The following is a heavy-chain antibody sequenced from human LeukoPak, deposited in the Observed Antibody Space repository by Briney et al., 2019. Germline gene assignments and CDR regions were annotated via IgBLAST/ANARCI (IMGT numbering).Heavy chain of an antibody. V-gene: IGHV4-39*01. J-gene: IGHJ6*03. CDR1: GFTFSSYSMN. CDR3: ARRPIVVVPAAMYYYYYMDV. CDR2: IYYSGST. Sequence: PGGSLRLSCAASGFTFSSYSMNWVRQPPGKGLEWIGSIYYSGSTYYNPSLKSRVTISVDTSKNQFSLKLSSVTAADTAVYYCARRPIVVVPAAMYYYYYMDVWGKGTTVTVSS. D-gene: IGHD2-2*01.